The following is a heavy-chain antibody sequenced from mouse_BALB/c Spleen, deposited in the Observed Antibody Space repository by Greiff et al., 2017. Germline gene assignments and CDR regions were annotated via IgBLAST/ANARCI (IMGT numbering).Heavy chain of an antibody. CDR1: GFTFSSYA. Sequence: EVKLMESGGGLVKPGGSLKLSCAASGFTFSSYAMSWVRQTPEKRLEWVASISSGGSTYYPDSVKGRFTISRDNARNILYLQMSSLRSEDTAMYYGAREGRRDYYAMDYWGQGTSVTVSS. J-gene: IGHJ4*01. V-gene: IGHV5-6-5*01. CDR3: AREGRRDYYAMDY. D-gene: IGHD2-14*01. CDR2: ISSGGST.